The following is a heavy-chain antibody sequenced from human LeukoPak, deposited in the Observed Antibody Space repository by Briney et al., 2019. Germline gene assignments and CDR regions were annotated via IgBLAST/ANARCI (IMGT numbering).Heavy chain of an antibody. CDR3: ARSGSGWIDY. CDR1: GYTFTSYY. CDR2: INPSGGST. V-gene: IGHV1-46*01. D-gene: IGHD6-19*01. J-gene: IGHJ4*02. Sequence: GASVKVSCKASGYTFTSYYMHWVRQAPGQGLEWMGIINPSGGSTSYAQKFQGRVTMTRDTSTSTVYMELRSLRSDDTAVYYCARSGSGWIDYWGQGTLVTVSS.